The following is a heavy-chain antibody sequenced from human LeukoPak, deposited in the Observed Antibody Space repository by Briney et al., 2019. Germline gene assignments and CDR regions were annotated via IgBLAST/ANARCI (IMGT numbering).Heavy chain of an antibody. D-gene: IGHD3-10*02. J-gene: IGHJ6*04. Sequence: GGSLRLSCAASGFTFSSYWMHWVRQAPGKGLVWVSRINSDGSSTSYADSVKGRFTISRDNAKNTLYPQMNSLRAEDTAVYYCAELGITMIGGVWGKGTTVTISS. CDR1: GFTFSSYW. CDR2: INSDGSST. CDR3: AELGITMIGGV. V-gene: IGHV3-74*01.